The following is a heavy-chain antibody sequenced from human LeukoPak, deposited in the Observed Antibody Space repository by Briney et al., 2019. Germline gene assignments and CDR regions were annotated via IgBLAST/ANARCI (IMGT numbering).Heavy chain of an antibody. Sequence: GGSLRLSCAASGFTFEDYDMSWVRQVPGKGLEWVSSINWNGDSIGYVDSVKGRFTISRDNAKDSLYLQMNNLRAEDTALYYCARDLPQIEYWGQGTLVTVSS. CDR1: GFTFEDYD. CDR3: ARDLPQIEY. V-gene: IGHV3-20*04. J-gene: IGHJ4*02. D-gene: IGHD3-22*01. CDR2: INWNGDSI.